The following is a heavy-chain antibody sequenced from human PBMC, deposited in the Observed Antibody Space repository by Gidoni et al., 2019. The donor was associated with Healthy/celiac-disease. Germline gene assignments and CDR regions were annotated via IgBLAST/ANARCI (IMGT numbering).Heavy chain of an antibody. CDR1: GFPLDDYA. CDR3: AKDSCSSTSCSYNWFDP. V-gene: IGHV3-9*01. Sequence: EVQLVESGGGLVQPGRSLRLSCAASGFPLDDYAMHWVRQAPGKGLEWVSGISWNSGSIGYADSVKGRFTISRDNAKNSLYLQMNSLRAEDTALYYCAKDSCSSTSCSYNWFDPWGQGTLVTVSS. D-gene: IGHD2-2*01. J-gene: IGHJ5*02. CDR2: ISWNSGSI.